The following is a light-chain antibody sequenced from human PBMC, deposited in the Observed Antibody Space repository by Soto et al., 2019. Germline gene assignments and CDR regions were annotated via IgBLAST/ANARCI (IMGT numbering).Light chain of an antibody. Sequence: SYELTQPPSVSVSPGQTASITCSGDTLGNKYACWYQQKPGQSPVLVIYQDRKRPSGIPERFSGSNSGNTATLTISGTQAMDEADYYCQAWDTSTVVFGGGTQLTVL. J-gene: IGLJ2*01. CDR1: TLGNKY. V-gene: IGLV3-1*01. CDR2: QDR. CDR3: QAWDTSTVV.